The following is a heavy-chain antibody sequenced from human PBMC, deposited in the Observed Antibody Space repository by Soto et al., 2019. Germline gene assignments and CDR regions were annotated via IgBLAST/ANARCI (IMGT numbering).Heavy chain of an antibody. CDR1: GYTFTSYA. CDR3: ARVNGWYVYVDY. V-gene: IGHV1-3*01. CDR2: INAGNGNT. J-gene: IGHJ4*02. Sequence: QVQLVQSGAEVKKPGASVKVSCKASGYTFTSYAMHWVRQAPGQRLEWMGWINAGNGNTKYSQKFQGRVPITRDTSGSTAYMELSSLRSEDTAVYYCARVNGWYVYVDYWVQRTLVTVSS. D-gene: IGHD6-19*01.